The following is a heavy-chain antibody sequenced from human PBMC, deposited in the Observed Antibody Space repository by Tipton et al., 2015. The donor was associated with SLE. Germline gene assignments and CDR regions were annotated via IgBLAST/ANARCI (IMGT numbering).Heavy chain of an antibody. CDR1: GGSISSADYY. CDR3: ARVPRTFYYDYSGHFDY. Sequence: TLSLTCTVSGGSISSADYYWGWIRQHPGKGLGWIGYIYYTMSAYYNTSLKSRVIISLDTSKNHFSLKLSSVTAADTAVYYCARVPRTFYYDYSGHFDYWGPGTLVTVSS. J-gene: IGHJ4*02. CDR2: IYYTMSA. D-gene: IGHD3-22*01. V-gene: IGHV4-31*03.